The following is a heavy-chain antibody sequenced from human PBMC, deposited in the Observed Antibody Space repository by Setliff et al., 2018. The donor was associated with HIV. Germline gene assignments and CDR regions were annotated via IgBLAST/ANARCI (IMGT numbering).Heavy chain of an antibody. Sequence: GASVKVSCKASGYTFTSYGISWVRQAPGQGLEWMGWISTYNGNTHYAQKLQGRVTMTTDTSTSTAYMELRSLRSDDTAMYHCARKYTGGPLDYWGQGTLVTVSS. CDR1: GYTFTSYG. CDR2: ISTYNGNT. CDR3: ARKYTGGPLDY. D-gene: IGHD6-19*01. J-gene: IGHJ4*02. V-gene: IGHV1-18*01.